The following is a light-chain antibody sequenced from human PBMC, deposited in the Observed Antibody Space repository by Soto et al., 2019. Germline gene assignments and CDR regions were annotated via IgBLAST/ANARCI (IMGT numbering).Light chain of an antibody. CDR1: QSVSTY. V-gene: IGKV3-11*01. CDR3: QQRSNWPSIT. J-gene: IGKJ5*01. Sequence: EIVLTQSPATLSLSPGEIATVSCRASQSVSTYLAWYQQKPGQAPRLLMYDASTRATGIPARFSGSGSGTDFTLTISSLEPEDSAVYYCQQRSNWPSITFGQGTRLEIK. CDR2: DAS.